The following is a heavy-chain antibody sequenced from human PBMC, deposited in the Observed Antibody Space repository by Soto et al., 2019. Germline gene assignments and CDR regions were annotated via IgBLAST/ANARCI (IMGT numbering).Heavy chain of an antibody. Sequence: PGGSLRLSCAASGFTFSTYSMNWVRQAPGKGLEWVSSITGSGTYTYYADSVKGRFTISRDNAKNSLYLQMNSLRVEDTAVYYCAKDPNYDFWGGYCWSGWFDPWGQGTLVTVSS. CDR1: GFTFSTYS. CDR2: ITGSGTYT. V-gene: IGHV3-21*01. CDR3: AKDPNYDFWGGYCWSGWFDP. D-gene: IGHD3-3*01. J-gene: IGHJ5*02.